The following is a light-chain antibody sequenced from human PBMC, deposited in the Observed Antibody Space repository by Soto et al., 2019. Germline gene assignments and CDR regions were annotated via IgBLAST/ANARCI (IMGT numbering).Light chain of an antibody. Sequence: QSALTQPASVSGSPGQPITISCTGSSSEVGGYNYVSWYQQHPGKAPKLMIYDVTNRPSGVSNRLSGSKSGNTAPPTISGLQAEDEDDYYCNAFTKNHPLVFGRGTKLTVL. CDR1: SSEVGGYNY. V-gene: IGLV2-14*01. J-gene: IGLJ2*01. CDR3: NAFTKNHPLV. CDR2: DVT.